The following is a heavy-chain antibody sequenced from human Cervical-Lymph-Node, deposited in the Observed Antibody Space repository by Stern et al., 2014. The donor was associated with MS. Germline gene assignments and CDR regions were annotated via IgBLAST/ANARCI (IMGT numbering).Heavy chain of an antibody. CDR3: ARQAGYYDNSAYYNY. J-gene: IGHJ4*02. V-gene: IGHV4-61*02. CDR1: GVSITSSSFY. Sequence: QVQLQESGPGLVKPSQTLSLTCTVSGVSITSSSFYWTWIRQPAGKGLEWIGRCYVRGHTDYNPSLKGRVPMSLDASKNQFSLELTSVTADDTAVYYCARQAGYYDNSAYYNYWGQGTLVTVSS. D-gene: IGHD3-22*01. CDR2: CYVRGHT.